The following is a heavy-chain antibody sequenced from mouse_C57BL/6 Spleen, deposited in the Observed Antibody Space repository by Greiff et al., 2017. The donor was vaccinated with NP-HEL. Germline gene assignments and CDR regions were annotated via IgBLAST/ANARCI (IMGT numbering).Heavy chain of an antibody. CDR1: GYTFTSYW. J-gene: IGHJ2*01. CDR3: ARGGTTVVVDY. D-gene: IGHD1-1*01. CDR2: IYPSDSET. Sequence: QVQLQQPGAELVRPGSSVKLSCKASGYTFTSYWMDWVKQRPGQGLEWIGNIYPSDSETHYNQKFKDKATLTVDKSSSTAYMQLSSLTSEVSAVYYCARGGTTVVVDYWGQGTTLTVSS. V-gene: IGHV1-61*01.